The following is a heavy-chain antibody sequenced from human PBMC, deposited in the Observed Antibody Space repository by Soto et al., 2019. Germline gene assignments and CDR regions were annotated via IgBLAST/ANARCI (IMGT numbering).Heavy chain of an antibody. CDR3: ARNRRRDAFDI. CDR1: GGSFSGYY. J-gene: IGHJ3*02. V-gene: IGHV4-34*01. Sequence: QVQLQQWGAGLLKPSETLSLTCAVYGGSFSGYYWSWIRQPPRKGLEWIGEINHSGSTNYNPSLTSRVTISVDTSKNQFSLKLSSVTAADTAVYYCARNRRRDAFDIWGQGTMVTVSS. CDR2: INHSGST.